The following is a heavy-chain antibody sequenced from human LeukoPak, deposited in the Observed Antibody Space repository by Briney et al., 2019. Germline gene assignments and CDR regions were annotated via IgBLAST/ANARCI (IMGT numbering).Heavy chain of an antibody. CDR3: ARGRVSSSTWYSTYYYYFYMDV. J-gene: IGHJ6*03. Sequence: PSETLSLTCTVSGGSISSSSYYWGWIRQPPGKGLEWIGSTYYSGSTYYNPSLKSRVTISVDTSKNLFSLRLRSVTAADTAVYFCARGRVSSSTWYSTYYYYFYMDVWGKGTTVTVSS. CDR2: TYYSGST. CDR1: GGSISSSSYY. D-gene: IGHD4-11*01. V-gene: IGHV4-39*07.